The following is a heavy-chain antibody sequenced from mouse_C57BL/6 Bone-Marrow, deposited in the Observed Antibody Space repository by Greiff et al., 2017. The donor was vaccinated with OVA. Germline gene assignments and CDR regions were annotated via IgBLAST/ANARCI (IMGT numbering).Heavy chain of an antibody. CDR1: GYTFTDYE. Sequence: QVQLQQSGAELVRPGASVTLSCKASGYTFTDYEMHWVKQTPVHGLEWIGAIDPETGGTAYNQKFKGKAILTADKSSSTAYMELRSLTSEDSAVYYCTRSWGYDDAGFAYWGQGTLVTVSA. CDR2: IDPETGGT. J-gene: IGHJ3*01. V-gene: IGHV1-15*01. D-gene: IGHD2-2*01. CDR3: TRSWGYDDAGFAY.